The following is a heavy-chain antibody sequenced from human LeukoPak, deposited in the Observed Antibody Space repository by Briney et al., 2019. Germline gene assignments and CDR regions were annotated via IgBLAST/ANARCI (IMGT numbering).Heavy chain of an antibody. CDR3: ATYSTRNAREFQS. CDR1: GFTFSSYW. CDR2: IQHDGSDQ. D-gene: IGHD4-11*01. Sequence: GGSLRLSCAASGFTFSSYWMSWLRQAPGKGLEWVANIQHDGSDQYYEDSVKGRFTISRDNAKDSLFLQMNSLRAEDTAVYYCATYSTRNAREFQSWGQGTLVTVSS. J-gene: IGHJ1*01. V-gene: IGHV3-7*01.